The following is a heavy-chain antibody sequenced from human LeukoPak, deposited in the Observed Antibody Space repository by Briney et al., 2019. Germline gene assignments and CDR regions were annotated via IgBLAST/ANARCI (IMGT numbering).Heavy chain of an antibody. D-gene: IGHD2-2*03. CDR1: GGSISPFY. CDR3: ARHSRLDKSSLSWADY. J-gene: IGHJ4*02. Sequence: KPSETLSLTCTVSGGSISPFYWNWIRQPPGKGLEWIGYIYYSGSTNYNPSLKSRITISVDTSKNQFSLRLSSVTAADTAVYYCARHSRLDKSSLSWADYWGQGTLVTVSS. V-gene: IGHV4-59*08. CDR2: IYYSGST.